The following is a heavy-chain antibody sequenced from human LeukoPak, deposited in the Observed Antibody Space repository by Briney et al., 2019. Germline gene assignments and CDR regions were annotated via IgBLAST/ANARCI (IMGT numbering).Heavy chain of an antibody. V-gene: IGHV3-23*01. CDR1: GFTFSSSA. CDR3: AKGDFYGSGRDYYYYMDV. CDR2: ISRSGDRT. Sequence: GGSLRLSCAASGFTFSSSAMNWVRQAPGKGLEWVSTISRSGDRTYYADSVKGRFTISRDNSKNTLFLQMNSLRAEDTAVYNCAKGDFYGSGRDYYYYMDVWGKGTTVTISS. D-gene: IGHD3-10*01. J-gene: IGHJ6*03.